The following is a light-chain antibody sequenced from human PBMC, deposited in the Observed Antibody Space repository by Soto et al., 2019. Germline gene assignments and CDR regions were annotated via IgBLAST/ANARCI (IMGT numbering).Light chain of an antibody. J-gene: IGKJ5*01. CDR3: KLCYYIPLP. CDR1: QRISYY. V-gene: IGKV1-39*01. CDR2: AGS. Sequence: IQITQPPSSLSASVGDRDTITCRSSQRISYYLNWFQPKTGRAPKLLIYAGSSLEAGVPSRYSGSGSGTDFTLTISSLQPEDFATYYCKLCYYIPLPFGQGGRPKI.